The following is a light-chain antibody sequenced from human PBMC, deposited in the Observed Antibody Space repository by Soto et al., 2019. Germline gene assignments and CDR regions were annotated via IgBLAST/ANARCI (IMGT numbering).Light chain of an antibody. CDR2: VAS. Sequence: DIQMTQSACSLSASVGDSLTITCRASQYISTYLNWYQQKPGKAPKLLIYVASNLQSGVPSRFSGSGSGTDFTLTISSLQPEDIATYYCQESYSTSFGQGTKVDI. V-gene: IGKV1-39*01. CDR1: QYISTY. J-gene: IGKJ1*01. CDR3: QESYSTS.